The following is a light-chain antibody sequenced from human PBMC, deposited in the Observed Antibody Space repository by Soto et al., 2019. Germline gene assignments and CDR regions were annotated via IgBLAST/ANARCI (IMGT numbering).Light chain of an antibody. CDR3: SSSTHSNTVV. CDR2: DVT. Sequence: QSVLTQPASVSGSPGQSVILSCSGTSGDIGAYDHVAWFQQHPGEVPKLLLRDVTNRPSGVSGRFSGSKSGNTAYLTISGLRPEDEADYYCSSSTHSNTVVFGGGTKVT. V-gene: IGLV2-14*03. J-gene: IGLJ3*02. CDR1: SGDIGAYDH.